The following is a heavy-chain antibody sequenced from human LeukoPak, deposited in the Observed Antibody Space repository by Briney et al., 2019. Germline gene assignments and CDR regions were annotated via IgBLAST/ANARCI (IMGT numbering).Heavy chain of an antibody. V-gene: IGHV3-23*01. J-gene: IGHJ3*02. CDR3: AKDQYGYYYGSREGPYDAFDI. CDR2: ISGSGGST. D-gene: IGHD3-10*01. CDR1: GFTFSSYA. Sequence: GGSLRLSCAASGFTFSSYAMSWVRQAPGKGLEWVSAISGSGGSTYYADSVKGRFTISRDNSKNTLYLQMNSLRAEDTAVYYCAKDQYGYYYGSREGPYDAFDIWGQGTMVTVSS.